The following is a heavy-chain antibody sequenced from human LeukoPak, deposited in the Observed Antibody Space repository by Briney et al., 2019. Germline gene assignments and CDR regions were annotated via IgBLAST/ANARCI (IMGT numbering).Heavy chain of an antibody. CDR1: EFTFSSYE. D-gene: IGHD3-10*01. V-gene: IGHV3-23*01. J-gene: IGHJ6*03. CDR2: ISGSGGST. Sequence: GGSLRLSCAASEFTFSSYEMNWVRQAPGKGLEWVSGISGSGGSTYYADSVKGRFTISRDNSKNTLYLQMNSLRAEDTAVYYCAKPKESYYYYYYMDVWGKGTTVTVSS. CDR3: AKPKESYYYYYYMDV.